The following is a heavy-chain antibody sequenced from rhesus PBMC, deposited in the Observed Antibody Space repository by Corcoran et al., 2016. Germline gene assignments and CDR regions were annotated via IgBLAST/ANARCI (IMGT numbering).Heavy chain of an antibody. CDR3: AREIGSSYKNWYFDL. V-gene: IGHV4-122*02. Sequence: QVQLQESGPGLVKPSETLSLTCAVSGCSITSGYYYWSWIRHPPGKGLEWIWYITYSGSTSYNPSLRGRVTLSRDTSKNQFSLKLRSVTAADTAVYYCAREIGSSYKNWYFDLWGPGTPITISS. CDR1: GCSITSGYYY. J-gene: IGHJ2*01. CDR2: ITYSGST. D-gene: IGHD4-29*01.